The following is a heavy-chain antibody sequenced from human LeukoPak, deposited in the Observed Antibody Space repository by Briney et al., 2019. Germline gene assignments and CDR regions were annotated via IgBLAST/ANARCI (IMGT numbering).Heavy chain of an antibody. V-gene: IGHV3-23*01. CDR1: GFTFSSYA. J-gene: IGHJ5*02. D-gene: IGHD3-9*01. CDR2: ICGSGGST. CDR3: ARPGLRYFDWLFQNWFDP. Sequence: GGSLRLSCAASGFTFSSYAMSWVCPAPGKGLGWVSAICGSGGSTYYADSVKGRFTISRDNSKNTLYLQMNSLRAEDTAVYYCARPGLRYFDWLFQNWFDPWGQGTLVTVSS.